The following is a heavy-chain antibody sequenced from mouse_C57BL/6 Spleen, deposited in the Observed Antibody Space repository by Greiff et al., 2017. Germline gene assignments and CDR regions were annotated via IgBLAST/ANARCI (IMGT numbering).Heavy chain of an antibody. CDR2: IRNKANGYTT. CDR1: GFTFTDYY. V-gene: IGHV7-3*01. D-gene: IGHD4-1*01. CDR3: ARYGTGKGDFDY. J-gene: IGHJ2*01. Sequence: EVQGVESGGGLVQPGGSLSLSCAASGFTFTDYYMSWVRQPPGKALEWLGFIRNKANGYTTEYSASVKGRFTISRDNSQSILYLQMNALRAEDSATYYCARYGTGKGDFDYWGQGTTLTVSS.